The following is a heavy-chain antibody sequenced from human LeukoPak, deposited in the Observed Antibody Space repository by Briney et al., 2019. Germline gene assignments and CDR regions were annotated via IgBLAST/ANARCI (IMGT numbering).Heavy chain of an antibody. D-gene: IGHD2-21*02. Sequence: GGSLRLSCTPSGFTFGDYAMSWVRQAPGKGLEWVGFIRSKAYGGTTEYAASVKGRFTISRDDSKSIAYLQMNSLKTEDTAVYYCTRDREEHIVVVTAIQESAFDIWVQGTMVTVSS. CDR2: IRSKAYGGTT. J-gene: IGHJ3*02. CDR1: GFTFGDYA. V-gene: IGHV3-49*04. CDR3: TRDREEHIVVVTAIQESAFDI.